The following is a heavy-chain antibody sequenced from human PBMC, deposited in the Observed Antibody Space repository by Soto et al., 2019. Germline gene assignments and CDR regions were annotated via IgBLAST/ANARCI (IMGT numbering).Heavy chain of an antibody. CDR3: AKGATLDIVATIRPLSFDY. Sequence: PGGSLRLSCAASGFTFSSYAMSWVRQAPGKGLEWVSAISGSGGSTYYADSVKGRFTISRDNSKNTLYLQMNSLRAEDTAVYYCAKGATLDIVATIRPLSFDYWGQGTLVTVSS. CDR1: GFTFSSYA. CDR2: ISGSGGST. D-gene: IGHD5-12*01. J-gene: IGHJ4*02. V-gene: IGHV3-23*01.